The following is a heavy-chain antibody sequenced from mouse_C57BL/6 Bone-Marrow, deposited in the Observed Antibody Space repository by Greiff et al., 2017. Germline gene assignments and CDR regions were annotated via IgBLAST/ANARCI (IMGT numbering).Heavy chain of an antibody. J-gene: IGHJ3*01. D-gene: IGHD1-1*01. V-gene: IGHV1-64*01. Sequence: VQLQQPGAELVKPGASVKLSCKASGYTFTSYWMHWVKQRPGQGLEWIGMIHPNSGSTNYNEKFKSKATLTVAKSSSTAYMQLSSLTSEDSAVYYCARSGLRYPAWFAYWGQGTLVTVSA. CDR3: ARSGLRYPAWFAY. CDR2: IHPNSGST. CDR1: GYTFTSYW.